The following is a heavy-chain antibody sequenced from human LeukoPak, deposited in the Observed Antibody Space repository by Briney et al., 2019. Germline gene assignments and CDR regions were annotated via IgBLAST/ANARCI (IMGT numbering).Heavy chain of an antibody. CDR1: GYTLTELS. J-gene: IGHJ4*02. CDR2: FDPEDGEA. D-gene: IGHD3-10*01. CDR3: ATVGVRGITFDY. Sequence: GASVKVSCKVSGYTLTELSLHWVRQAPGKGLEWMGGFDPEDGEAIYAHKFQGRVTMTGDMELSSLRSEDTAVYYCATVGVRGITFDYWGPGTLVTVSS. V-gene: IGHV1-24*01.